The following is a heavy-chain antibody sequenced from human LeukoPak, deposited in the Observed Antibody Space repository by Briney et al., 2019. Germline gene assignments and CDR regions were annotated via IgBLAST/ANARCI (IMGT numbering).Heavy chain of an antibody. V-gene: IGHV3-21*01. CDR3: ARGFRAFDF. J-gene: IGHJ3*01. Sequence: GGSLRLSCAASGFTFSSHTMNWVRQAPGKGLEWVSSISSTSTSIYHADSVKGRFTISRDNTKNSLYPQMDSLRAEDTAVYYCARGFRAFDFWAQGTMVTVSS. CDR1: GFTFSSHT. CDR2: ISSTSTSI.